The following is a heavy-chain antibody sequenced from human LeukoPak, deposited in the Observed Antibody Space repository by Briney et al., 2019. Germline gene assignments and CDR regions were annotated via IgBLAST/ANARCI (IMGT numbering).Heavy chain of an antibody. D-gene: IGHD6-13*01. Sequence: ASVKVSCKASGYTFTSYYMHWVRQAPGQGLEWMGIINPSGGSTSYAQKFQGRVTMTRDTSTSTVFMELSSLRSEDTAVYYCARNQHSSSSIPPFDYWGQGTLVTVSS. CDR2: INPSGGST. V-gene: IGHV1-46*01. CDR1: GYTFTSYY. CDR3: ARNQHSSSSIPPFDY. J-gene: IGHJ4*02.